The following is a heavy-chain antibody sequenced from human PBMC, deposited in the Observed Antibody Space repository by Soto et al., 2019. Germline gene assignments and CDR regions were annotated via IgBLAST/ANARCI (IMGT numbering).Heavy chain of an antibody. Sequence: RASVKVSCKASGYTFTSYGISWVRQAPGQGLEWMGWISAYNGNTNYAQKLQGRVTMTTDTSTSTAYMELRSLRSDDTAVYYCARAGVDDILTGYYTEYYYYMDVWGKGTTVTVSS. J-gene: IGHJ6*03. CDR3: ARAGVDDILTGYYTEYYYYMDV. D-gene: IGHD3-9*01. V-gene: IGHV1-18*01. CDR1: GYTFTSYG. CDR2: ISAYNGNT.